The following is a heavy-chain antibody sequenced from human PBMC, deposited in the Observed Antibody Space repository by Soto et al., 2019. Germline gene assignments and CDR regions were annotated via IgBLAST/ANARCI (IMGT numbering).Heavy chain of an antibody. Sequence: PSETLSLTCTVSSGSISTYYWSWIRQPPGKGLEWIGYIYYTGSTNYNPSLKTRVAISVDTSKNQFSLKLSSVTAADTAVYYCCSGWAEEDNWFDPWGQGTLVTVSS. J-gene: IGHJ5*02. V-gene: IGHV4-59*01. CDR3: CSGWAEEDNWFDP. CDR1: SGSISTYY. CDR2: IYYTGST. D-gene: IGHD6-19*01.